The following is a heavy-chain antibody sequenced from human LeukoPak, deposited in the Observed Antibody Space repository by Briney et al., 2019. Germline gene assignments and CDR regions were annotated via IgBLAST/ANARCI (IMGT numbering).Heavy chain of an antibody. CDR3: AKAGANWFDP. J-gene: IGHJ5*02. D-gene: IGHD3-10*01. Sequence: GGSLRLSCAASGFTFSGYAMSWVRQAPGKGLQWVSTISRSGGNTYYADSVKGRFTISRDNSKNTLYVQMNSLRAEDSAIYYCAKAGANWFDPWGQGTLVTVSS. CDR2: ISRSGGNT. V-gene: IGHV3-23*01. CDR1: GFTFSGYA.